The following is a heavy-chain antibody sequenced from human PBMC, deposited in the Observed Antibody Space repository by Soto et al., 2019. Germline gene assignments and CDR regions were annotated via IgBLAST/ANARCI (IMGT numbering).Heavy chain of an antibody. Sequence: EVQLLESGGGLVQPGGSLRLSCAASGFTFSSYAMSWVRQAPGKGLEWVSAISGSGGSTYYAASVKGRFTISRDNSKNRLYLQMNSLRAEDMAVHYCAKDSHPTYGGGKGCYYYGMDGWGQGTTVTVFS. D-gene: IGHD2-21*01. J-gene: IGHJ6*02. CDR1: GFTFSSYA. CDR2: ISGSGGST. CDR3: AKDSHPTYGGGKGCYYYGMDG. V-gene: IGHV3-23*01.